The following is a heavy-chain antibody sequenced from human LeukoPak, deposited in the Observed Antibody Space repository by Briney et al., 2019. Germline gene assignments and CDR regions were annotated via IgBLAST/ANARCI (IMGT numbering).Heavy chain of an antibody. CDR2: ISTIGTT. V-gene: IGHV4-4*07. CDR3: SRDPGSGWYSDY. Sequence: PSETLSLTCAVYGGSFSGYYWSWIRQPAGKGLEWIGRISTIGTTNYNPSLKSRVTMSIDTSKNQFSLKLSSVTAADTAVYYCSRDPGSGWYSDYWGQGTLITVSS. CDR1: GGSFSGYY. D-gene: IGHD6-19*01. J-gene: IGHJ4*02.